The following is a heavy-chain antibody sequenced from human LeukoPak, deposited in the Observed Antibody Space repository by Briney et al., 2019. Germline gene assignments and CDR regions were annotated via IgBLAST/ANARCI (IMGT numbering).Heavy chain of an antibody. D-gene: IGHD3-3*01. V-gene: IGHV4-61*02. CDR3: AREKNDYNFWTGGYYYMDV. J-gene: IGHJ6*03. Sequence: PSQALSLTCTVSDGSISGGSYYWSWIRQPAGKGLEWIGRIYASGSTDYNPSLKSRLTISVDTSKSQFSLRLTSVTAADTAVYYCAREKNDYNFWTGGYYYMDVRGKGTTVTVSS. CDR2: IYASGST. CDR1: DGSISGGSYY.